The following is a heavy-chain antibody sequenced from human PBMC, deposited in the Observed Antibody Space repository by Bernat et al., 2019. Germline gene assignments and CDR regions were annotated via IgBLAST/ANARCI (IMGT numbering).Heavy chain of an antibody. Sequence: QVQLVESGGGVVQPGRSLRLSCAASGFTFSSYAMHWVRQAPGKGLEWVAVISYDGGNKYYADSVKGRFTISRDNTKNTLYLQMNSLRAEDTAVYYCAKGRINYRDSSAYYYYYYGMDVWGQGTTVTVSS. J-gene: IGHJ6*02. D-gene: IGHD3-22*01. CDR1: GFTFSSYA. V-gene: IGHV3-30*04. CDR2: ISYDGGNK. CDR3: AKGRINYRDSSAYYYYYYGMDV.